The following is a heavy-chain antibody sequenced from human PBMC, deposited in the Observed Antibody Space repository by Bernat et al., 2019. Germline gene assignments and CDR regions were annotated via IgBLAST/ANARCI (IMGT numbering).Heavy chain of an antibody. D-gene: IGHD5-12*01. CDR2: INRSGST. Sequence: QVQLQQWGAGLLKPSETLSLTCAVYGGSFSDYYWSWIRQPPEKGLEWIGEINRSGSTNYNPSLKSRVTISVDTSKNQFSLKLSSVTAADTAVYYCARWAGRSGYDYYFDYWGQGTLVTVSS. CDR3: ARWAGRSGYDYYFDY. CDR1: GGSFSDYY. V-gene: IGHV4-34*02. J-gene: IGHJ4*02.